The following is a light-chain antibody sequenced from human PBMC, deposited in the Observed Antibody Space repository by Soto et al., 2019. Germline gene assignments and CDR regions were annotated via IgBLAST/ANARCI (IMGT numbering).Light chain of an antibody. Sequence: EIVMSQSPATLSVSPGERATPSCRASQSVSSNLAWYQQKPGQAPRLLIFGASIRATGIPARFSGSGSGTEFTLTISSLQSEDFAVYYCQQYNNWPFTFGGGTKVDIK. V-gene: IGKV3-15*01. CDR1: QSVSSN. CDR3: QQYNNWPFT. CDR2: GAS. J-gene: IGKJ4*01.